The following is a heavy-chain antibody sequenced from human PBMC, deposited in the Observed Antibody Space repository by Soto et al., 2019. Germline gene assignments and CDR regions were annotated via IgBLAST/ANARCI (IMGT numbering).Heavy chain of an antibody. D-gene: IGHD3-3*01. Sequence: SETLSLTCTVSGGSISSYYWSWIRQPPGKGLEWIGYIYYSGSTNYNPSLKSRVTISVDTSKNQFSLKLSSVTAADTAVYYCAGLYEPTFDYGGQEPRATVP. CDR2: IYYSGST. V-gene: IGHV4-59*01. CDR1: GGSISSYY. CDR3: AGLYEPTFDY. J-gene: IGHJ4*02.